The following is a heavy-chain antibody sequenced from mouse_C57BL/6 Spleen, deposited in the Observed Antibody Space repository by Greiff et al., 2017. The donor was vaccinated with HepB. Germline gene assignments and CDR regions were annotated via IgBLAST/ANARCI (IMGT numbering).Heavy chain of an antibody. CDR2: ISYDGSN. Sequence: DVQLVESGPGLVKPSQSLSLTCSVPGYSFTSGSFWNWIRQFPGNNLEWMGYISYDGSNNYNPTLNNRISITRDTSKNQFFLKLDSVTTEDTATYDCARGENEDDGGWVAYWGQGTLVTVSA. CDR3: ARGENEDDGGWVAY. J-gene: IGHJ3*01. V-gene: IGHV3-6*01. CDR1: GYSFTSGSF.